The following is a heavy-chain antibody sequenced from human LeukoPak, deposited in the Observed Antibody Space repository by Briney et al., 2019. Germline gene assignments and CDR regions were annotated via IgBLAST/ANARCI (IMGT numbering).Heavy chain of an antibody. J-gene: IGHJ3*02. Sequence: SETLPLTRTDSGGFISSGSYYWSWIRQPAGKGLEWIGRIYTSGSTNYNPSLKSPVTISVDTSKNQFSLKLSSVTAADTAVYYCAREGFNREIDIWGQGTMVTVSS. CDR3: AREGFNREIDI. D-gene: IGHD1-26*01. CDR2: IYTSGST. CDR1: GGFISSGSYY. V-gene: IGHV4-61*02.